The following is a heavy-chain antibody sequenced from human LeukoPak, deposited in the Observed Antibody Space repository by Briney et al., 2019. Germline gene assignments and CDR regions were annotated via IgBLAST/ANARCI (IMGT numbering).Heavy chain of an antibody. CDR3: ARDAYYGSGSYYGY. Sequence: GGSLRLSCAASGFTLSNAWMSWVRQAPGKGLEWVGRIKSKTDGGTTDYGAPVKGRFTISRDDSKNTLYLQMNSLRAEDTAVYYCARDAYYGSGSYYGYWGQGTLVTVSS. CDR2: IKSKTDGGTT. D-gene: IGHD3-10*01. CDR1: GFTLSNAW. J-gene: IGHJ4*02. V-gene: IGHV3-15*01.